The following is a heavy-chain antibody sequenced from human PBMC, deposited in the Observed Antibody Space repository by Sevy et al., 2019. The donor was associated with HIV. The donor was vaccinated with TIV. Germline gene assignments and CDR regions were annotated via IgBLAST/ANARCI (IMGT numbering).Heavy chain of an antibody. CDR3: ARLQSCGGDCYYFDS. J-gene: IGHJ4*02. Sequence: GGSLRLSCAASGFTFRRYDMHWVRQAPRRGLEWVAVVASHGNYKSFADFVRGRFTISRDNARNSLDLQMTSLRTEDTAVYYCARLQSCGGDCYYFDSWGQGALVTVS. D-gene: IGHD2-21*02. V-gene: IGHV3-30-3*01. CDR2: VASHGNYK. CDR1: GFTFRRYD.